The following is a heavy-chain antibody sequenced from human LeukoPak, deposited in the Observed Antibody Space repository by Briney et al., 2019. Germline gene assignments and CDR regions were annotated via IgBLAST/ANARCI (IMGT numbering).Heavy chain of an antibody. J-gene: IGHJ4*02. Sequence: SETLSLTCTVSGGSISSNNYYWGWIRQPPGKGLEWIGNIYFTGSTYYSPSLKSRVTISVDTSNNQFSLKLSSVTAADTAVYYCARDTVAGNGFDYWGQGTLVTVSS. D-gene: IGHD6-19*01. V-gene: IGHV4-39*02. CDR3: ARDTVAGNGFDY. CDR2: IYFTGST. CDR1: GGSISSNNYY.